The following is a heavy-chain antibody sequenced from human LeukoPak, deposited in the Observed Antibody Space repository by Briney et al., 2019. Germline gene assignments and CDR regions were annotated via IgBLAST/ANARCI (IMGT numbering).Heavy chain of an antibody. CDR1: GYSFTSYW. Sequence: GESLKISCKGSGYSFTSYWIGWVRQMPGKGLEWMGIIYPGDSDTRYSPSFQGQVTISADKSISTAYLRWSSLKASDTAMYYCARQKGYDFWSGYYEFDYWGQGTLVTVSS. J-gene: IGHJ4*02. V-gene: IGHV5-51*01. CDR2: IYPGDSDT. D-gene: IGHD3-3*01. CDR3: ARQKGYDFWSGYYEFDY.